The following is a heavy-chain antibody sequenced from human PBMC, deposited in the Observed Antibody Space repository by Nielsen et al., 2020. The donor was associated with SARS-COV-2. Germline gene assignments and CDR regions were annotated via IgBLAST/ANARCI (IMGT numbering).Heavy chain of an antibody. CDR3: AKDIEKYSGSYFADY. J-gene: IGHJ4*02. V-gene: IGHV3-43*01. Sequence: GGSLRLSCAASGFTFDDYTMHWVRQAPGKGLEWVSLISWDGGSTYYADSVKGRFTISRDNSKNSLYLQMNSLRTEDTALYYCAKDIEKYSGSYFADYWGQGTLVTVSS. CDR1: GFTFDDYT. CDR2: ISWDGGST. D-gene: IGHD1-26*01.